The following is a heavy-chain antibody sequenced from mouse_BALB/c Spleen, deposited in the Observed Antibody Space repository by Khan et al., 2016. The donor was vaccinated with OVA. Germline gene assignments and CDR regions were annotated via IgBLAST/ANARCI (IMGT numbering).Heavy chain of an antibody. D-gene: IGHD1-1*02. CDR1: GYTFTAYW. Sequence: QVQLKQSGAEVAKPGASVKMSCKASGYTFTAYWIHWVKQRPGQGLEWIGYIDPSTRYTEYNQKFKDKATLTTDKSSSTAYMQLSSLTSEDSAVYYCARRGLVGIFAYWGQGTLVTVSA. J-gene: IGHJ3*01. CDR3: ARRGLVGIFAY. CDR2: IDPSTRYT. V-gene: IGHV1-7*01.